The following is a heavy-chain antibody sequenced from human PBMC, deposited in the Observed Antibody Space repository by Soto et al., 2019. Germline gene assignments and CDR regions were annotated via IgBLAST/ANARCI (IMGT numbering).Heavy chain of an antibody. CDR2: IYPDDSDV. CDR1: RYSFLNYW. V-gene: IGHV5-51*01. D-gene: IGHD4-17*01. Sequence: GESLKISCKASRYSFLNYWIGWVRQVPGKGLEWMGIIYPDDSDVRYSPSFQGQVTISADKSTSTTHLQWSSLRASDTAMYFCTRRACSSRSCDGLMTTVSTEAFDIWGQGTMVTVSS. J-gene: IGHJ3*02. CDR3: TRRACSSRSCDGLMTTVSTEAFDI.